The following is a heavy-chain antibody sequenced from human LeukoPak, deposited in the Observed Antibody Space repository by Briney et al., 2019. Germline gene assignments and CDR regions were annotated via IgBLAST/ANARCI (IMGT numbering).Heavy chain of an antibody. CDR3: AKAWPELRDEY. J-gene: IGHJ4*02. Sequence: GGSLRLSCAASGFTFSYFAMHWVRQAPGKGLEWVSAISGGSTDTYYADSVKGRFTISRDNSKNTLYLQVNSLRAEDTAVYYCAKAWPELRDEYWGQGTLVTVSS. D-gene: IGHD1-26*01. CDR1: GFTFSYFA. CDR2: ISGGSTDT. V-gene: IGHV3-23*01.